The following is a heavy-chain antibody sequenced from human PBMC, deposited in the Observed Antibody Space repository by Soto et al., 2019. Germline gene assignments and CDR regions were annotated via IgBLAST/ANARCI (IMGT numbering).Heavy chain of an antibody. CDR3: AKGEYSSGWYYFDY. J-gene: IGHJ4*02. CDR1: GFTFSSYA. D-gene: IGHD6-19*01. Sequence: EVQLLESGGGLVQPGGSLRLSCAASGFTFSSYAMSWVRQAPGKGLEWVSAISGSGGRTNYADSLKGRFTISRDHSTNTLYLQMNSLRAEDTAVYYCAKGEYSSGWYYFDYWGQGTLFTVSS. CDR2: ISGSGGRT. V-gene: IGHV3-23*01.